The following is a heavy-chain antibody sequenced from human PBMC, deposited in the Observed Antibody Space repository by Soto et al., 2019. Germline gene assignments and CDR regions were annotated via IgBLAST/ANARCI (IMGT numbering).Heavy chain of an antibody. J-gene: IGHJ3*02. CDR2: IYDTWTT. CDR3: ARGIVRGGFDI. D-gene: IGHD3-10*02. V-gene: IGHV4-30-4*01. CDR1: GGSMSENDYY. Sequence: QVQLQEAGPGLVRPSQTLSLTCTVAGGSMSENDYYWSWLRQSPGQGLQWIGYIYDTWTTSYSPSLKSRVTMSADTSRNQFSLKLTSVTADDTVLYFCARGIVRGGFDIWGQGTLVTVSS.